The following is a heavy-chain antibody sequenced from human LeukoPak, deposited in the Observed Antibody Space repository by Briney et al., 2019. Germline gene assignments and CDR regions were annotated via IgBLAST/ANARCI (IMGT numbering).Heavy chain of an antibody. J-gene: IGHJ4*02. CDR3: AKCGSGGNFDY. CDR1: GFTFSSYW. D-gene: IGHD3-10*01. V-gene: IGHV3-7*02. Sequence: GGSLRLSCAASGFTFSSYWMSWVRQTPGKGLEWVAHLNQDGSGRYYVDSVKGRFTISRENAKNALYLQMNSLRGEDTAVYYCAKCGSGGNFDYWGQGILVTV. CDR2: LNQDGSGR.